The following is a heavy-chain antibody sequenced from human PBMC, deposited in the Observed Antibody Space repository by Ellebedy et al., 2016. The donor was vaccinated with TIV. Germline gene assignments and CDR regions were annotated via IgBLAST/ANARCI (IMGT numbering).Heavy chain of an antibody. Sequence: PGGSLRLSCAASGSTFGTSWMAWVRQAPGKGLEWVANIKPDGSEEYYAGSVKGRFTISRDNAKNSLYLQSNSPRGDDTAVYYCATHRTWSHDYWGQGTLVTVSS. CDR1: GSTFGTSW. V-gene: IGHV3-7*03. CDR2: IKPDGSEE. CDR3: ATHRTWSHDY. J-gene: IGHJ4*02. D-gene: IGHD1-7*01.